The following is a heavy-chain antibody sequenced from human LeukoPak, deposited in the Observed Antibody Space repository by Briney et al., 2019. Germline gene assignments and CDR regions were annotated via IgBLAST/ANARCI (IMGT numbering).Heavy chain of an antibody. CDR1: GFTFSSYA. CDR2: ISGSGGST. J-gene: IGHJ4*02. D-gene: IGHD6-19*01. V-gene: IGHV3-23*01. CDR3: ATRGSSGWYPFDY. Sequence: GGSLRLSCAASGFTFSSYAMSWVRQAPGKGLEWVSAISGSGGSTYYADSVKGRFTISRDNSKNTLYLQMNSLRAEDTAVYYCATRGSSGWYPFDYWGQGTLVTVSS.